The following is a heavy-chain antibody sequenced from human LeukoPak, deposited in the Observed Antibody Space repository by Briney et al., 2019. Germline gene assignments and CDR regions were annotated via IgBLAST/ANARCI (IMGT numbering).Heavy chain of an antibody. D-gene: IGHD6-13*01. Sequence: PSETLSLTCAVYGGSFSGYYWSWIRQPPGKGLEWIGEINHSGSTNYNPSLKSRVTISVDTSKNQFSLKLSSVTAADTAVYYCARDPIAAENWFDPWGQGTLVTVSS. V-gene: IGHV4-34*01. CDR3: ARDPIAAENWFDP. CDR2: INHSGST. J-gene: IGHJ5*02. CDR1: GGSFSGYY.